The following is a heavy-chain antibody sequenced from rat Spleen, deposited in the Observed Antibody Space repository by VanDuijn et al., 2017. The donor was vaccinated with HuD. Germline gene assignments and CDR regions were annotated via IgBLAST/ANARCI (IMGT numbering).Heavy chain of an antibody. V-gene: IGHV5-29*01. CDR1: GFTFSDYG. J-gene: IGHJ2*01. CDR3: TRCNWNYFDY. Sequence: EVQLVESGGGLVQPGRSLKLSCAASGFTFSDYGVAWVRQAPTTGLEWVATISYEGSGTYYRGSVKGRFTISRDNAKNTQYLQMDSLRSEDTATYYCTRCNWNYFDYWGQGVMVTVSS. D-gene: IGHD4-2*01. CDR2: ISYEGSGT.